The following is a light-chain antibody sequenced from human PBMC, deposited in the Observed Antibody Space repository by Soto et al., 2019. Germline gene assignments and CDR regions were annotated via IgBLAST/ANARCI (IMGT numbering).Light chain of an antibody. J-gene: IGLJ2*01. V-gene: IGLV2-14*01. CDR2: EVT. Sequence: QSALTQPASVSGSPGQSITISCTGTSSDVGVYNFVSWYQHHPGKAPKLIIYEVTNRPSGVSDRFSAPKSGNTASLTISGLQAEDEADYYCSSFTTSNTLLFGGGTKLTVL. CDR3: SSFTTSNTLL. CDR1: SSDVGVYNF.